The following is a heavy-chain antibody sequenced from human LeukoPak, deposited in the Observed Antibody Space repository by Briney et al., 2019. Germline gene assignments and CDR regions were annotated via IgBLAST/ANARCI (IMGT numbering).Heavy chain of an antibody. CDR1: GGTFSSYA. Sequence: SVNVSCKSSGGTFSSYAISWVRQAPGQGLEWMGGIIPIFGTANYAQKFQGRVTITTDESTSTAYMELSSLRSEDTAVYYCARDGGVGSFDYWGQGTLVTVSS. CDR2: IIPIFGTA. D-gene: IGHD2-15*01. V-gene: IGHV1-69*05. J-gene: IGHJ4*02. CDR3: ARDGGVGSFDY.